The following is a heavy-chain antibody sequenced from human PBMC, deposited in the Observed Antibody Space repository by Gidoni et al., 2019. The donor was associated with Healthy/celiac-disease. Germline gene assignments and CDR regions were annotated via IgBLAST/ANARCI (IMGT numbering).Heavy chain of an antibody. J-gene: IGHJ4*02. CDR1: GGSISRGSYY. D-gene: IGHD6-13*01. CDR2: IYTSGST. CDR3: ARESGRAAAATYYFDY. Sequence: QVQLQESGPGLVKPSQTLSLTCTVSGGSISRGSYYWSWIRQPAGKGLEWIGRIYTSGSTNYNPSLKSRVTISVDTSKNQFSLKLSSVTAADTAVYYCARESGRAAAATYYFDYWGQGTLVTVSS. V-gene: IGHV4-61*02.